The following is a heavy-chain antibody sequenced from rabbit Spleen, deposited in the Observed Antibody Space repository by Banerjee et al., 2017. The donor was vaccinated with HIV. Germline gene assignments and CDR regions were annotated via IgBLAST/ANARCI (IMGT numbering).Heavy chain of an antibody. Sequence: QQQLVESGGGLVKPGASLTLTCKASGFSFNNDYVMCWVRQAPGKGLEWIACINSYTGKSVYASWVNGRFTISKTSSTTVTLQMTSLTVADTATYFCARDLPGIIGWNFNLWGQGTLVTVS. J-gene: IGHJ4*01. CDR2: INSYTGKS. CDR1: GFSFNNDYV. CDR3: ARDLPGIIGWNFNL. D-gene: IGHD1-1*01. V-gene: IGHV1S45*01.